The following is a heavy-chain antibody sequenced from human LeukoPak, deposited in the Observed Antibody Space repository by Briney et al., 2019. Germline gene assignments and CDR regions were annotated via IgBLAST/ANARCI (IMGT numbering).Heavy chain of an antibody. J-gene: IGHJ4*02. CDR2: ISSSGSTI. D-gene: IGHD3-22*01. Sequence: PGGSLRLSCAASGFTFSDYYMSWIRQAPGKGLEWVSYISSSGSTIYYADSVKGRFTISRDNAKNSLYLQMNSLRAEDTAVYYCAKISAHYYDSGGYYYFDYWGQGTLVTVSS. CDR3: AKISAHYYDSGGYYYFDY. V-gene: IGHV3-11*04. CDR1: GFTFSDYY.